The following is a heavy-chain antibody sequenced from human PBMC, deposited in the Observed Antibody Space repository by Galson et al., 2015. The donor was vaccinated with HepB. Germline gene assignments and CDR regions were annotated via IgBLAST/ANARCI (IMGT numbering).Heavy chain of an antibody. CDR1: GYSFISNW. CDR3: ASLQGLYGGPPDGFDY. V-gene: IGHV5-51*01. Sequence: QSGAEVKKPGESLKISCKGSGYSFISNWIGWVRQMPGKGLEWMGIIYPGDSDTRYSPSFQGQVTISADKSISTAYLQWSSLKASDTAMYYCASLQGLYGGPPDGFDYWGQGTLVTVSS. D-gene: IGHD4/OR15-4a*01. J-gene: IGHJ4*02. CDR2: IYPGDSDT.